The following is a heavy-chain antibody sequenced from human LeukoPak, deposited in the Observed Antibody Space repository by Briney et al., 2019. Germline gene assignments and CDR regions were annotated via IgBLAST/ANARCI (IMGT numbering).Heavy chain of an antibody. Sequence: SGPTLVNPTQTLTLTCTFSGFSLSTSGVGVGWIRQPPGKALEWLALIYWDDDKRYSPSLNNRLTITKDTSKNQVVLIMTNMDPADTATYYCAHKSGGSLDYWGQGTLVTVSS. CDR3: AHKSGGSLDY. CDR1: GFSLSTSGVG. CDR2: IYWDDDK. V-gene: IGHV2-5*02. J-gene: IGHJ4*02. D-gene: IGHD2-15*01.